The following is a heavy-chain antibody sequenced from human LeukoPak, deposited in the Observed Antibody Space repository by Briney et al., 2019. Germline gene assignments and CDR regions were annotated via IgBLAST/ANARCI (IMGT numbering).Heavy chain of an antibody. CDR1: GFTFSSYT. CDR2: ISYDGSNK. Sequence: GGSLRLSCAASGFTFSSYTMHWVRQAPGKGLEWVAVISYDGSNKYYVDSVKGRFTISRDNSKNTLYLQMNSLRAEDTAVYYCARGGNDYGGNTRFDYWGQGTLVTVSS. CDR3: ARGGNDYGGNTRFDY. V-gene: IGHV3-30*04. J-gene: IGHJ4*02. D-gene: IGHD4-23*01.